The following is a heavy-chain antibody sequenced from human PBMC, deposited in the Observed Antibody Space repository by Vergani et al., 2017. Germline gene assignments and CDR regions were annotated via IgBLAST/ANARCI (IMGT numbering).Heavy chain of an antibody. Sequence: QVQLHESGPELVKPAETLSLICSVSGFSIGYGYYWGWIRQPPGKGLQWIGSIIQSGTTYHNPSLKSRATLLIDTSKNQFSLKLTSVTAADSAFYYCGRSLGVCDRTGYTIDYWGQGTLVSGSS. V-gene: IGHV4-38-2*02. CDR3: GRSLGVCDRTGYTIDY. CDR1: GFSIGYGYY. D-gene: IGHD3/OR15-3a*01. J-gene: IGHJ4*02. CDR2: IIQSGTT.